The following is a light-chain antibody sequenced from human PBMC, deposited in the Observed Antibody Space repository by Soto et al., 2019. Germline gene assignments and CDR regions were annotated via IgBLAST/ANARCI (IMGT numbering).Light chain of an antibody. CDR2: DTS. V-gene: IGKV3-11*01. CDR3: QQRYNWPLT. J-gene: IGKJ4*01. CDR1: HNINTY. Sequence: IVLTQSPATLSLSPGERATLSCRASHNINTYLVWYQQKPGQVPRLLIYDTSKRATGIPARFSGSGSGTDFTLTISSLEPEDFAVYYCQQRYNWPLTFGGGTKVDIK.